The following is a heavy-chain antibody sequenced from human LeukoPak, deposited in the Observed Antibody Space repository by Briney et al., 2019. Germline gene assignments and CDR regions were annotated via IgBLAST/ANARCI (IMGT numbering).Heavy chain of an antibody. V-gene: IGHV3-33*01. D-gene: IGHD6-13*01. J-gene: IGHJ3*02. CDR3: ARSYSSSWYPANAFDI. CDR1: GFTFSSYG. CDR2: IWYDGSNK. Sequence: GGSLRLSCAASGFTFSSYGMHWVRQAPGKGLEWVAVIWYDGSNKYYAESVKGRFTISRDNSKNTLYLQMNSLRAEDTAVYYCARSYSSSWYPANAFDIWGQGTMVTVSS.